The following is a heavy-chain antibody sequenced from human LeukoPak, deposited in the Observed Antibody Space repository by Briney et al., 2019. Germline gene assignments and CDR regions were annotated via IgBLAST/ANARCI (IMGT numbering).Heavy chain of an antibody. CDR2: IHYSGST. V-gene: IGHV4-59*01. CDR1: GGSISSYY. J-gene: IGHJ5*02. Sequence: PSETLSLTCTVSGGSISSYYWSWIRQPPGKGLEWIGYIHYSGSTNYNPSLKSRVTISVDTSKNQFSLKLSSVTAADTAVYYCARGMKWFDPWGQGTLVTVSS. CDR3: ARGMKWFDP.